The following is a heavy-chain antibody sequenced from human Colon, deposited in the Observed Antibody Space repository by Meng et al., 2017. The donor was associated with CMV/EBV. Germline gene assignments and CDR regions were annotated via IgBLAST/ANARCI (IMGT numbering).Heavy chain of an antibody. CDR2: IVSSSTYV. CDR3: VRDTISGVVAFDY. Sequence: GESLKISCSASGFTIDWHAMYWVRQPPGKGLEWVSTIVSSSTYVFFADSVKGRFTISRDNAKNSLYLQMNSLRVEDTGIYYCVRDTISGVVAFDYWGQGALVTVSS. V-gene: IGHV3-21*01. D-gene: IGHD3-3*01. CDR1: GFTIDWHA. J-gene: IGHJ4*02.